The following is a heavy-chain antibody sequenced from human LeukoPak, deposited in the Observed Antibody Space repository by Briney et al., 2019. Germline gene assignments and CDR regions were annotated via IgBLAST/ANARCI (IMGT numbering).Heavy chain of an antibody. CDR1: GFTFSSYS. V-gene: IGHV3-48*01. CDR3: AGFERGYAYDY. CDR2: ISSSSSTI. J-gene: IGHJ4*02. D-gene: IGHD3-16*01. Sequence: HPGGSLRLSCAASGFTFSSYSMNWVRQAPGKGLEWVSYISSSSSTIYYADSVKGRFTISGDNAKNSLYLQMNSLRAEDTAVYYCAGFERGYAYDYWGQGTLVTVSS.